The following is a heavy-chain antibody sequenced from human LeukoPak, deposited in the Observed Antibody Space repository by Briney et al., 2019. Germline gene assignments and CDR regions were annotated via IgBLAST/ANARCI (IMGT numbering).Heavy chain of an antibody. V-gene: IGHV4-59*01. D-gene: IGHD1-26*01. J-gene: IGHJ4*02. CDR2: IYYSGST. CDR3: ARGPSTYSGSYYGIPY. Sequence: PSETLSLTCTVSGGSISSYYWSWIRQPPGKGLEWIGYIYYSGSTNYNPSLKSRVTISVDTSKNQFSLKLSSVTAADTAVYYCARGPSTYSGSYYGIPYWGQGTLVTVSS. CDR1: GGSISSYY.